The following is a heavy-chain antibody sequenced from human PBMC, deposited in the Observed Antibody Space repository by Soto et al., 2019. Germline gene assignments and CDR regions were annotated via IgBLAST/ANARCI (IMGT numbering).Heavy chain of an antibody. V-gene: IGHV3-30*03. CDR1: GFTFSNYG. J-gene: IGHJ4*02. CDR3: ARGVNYDIWSAYSY. D-gene: IGHD3-3*01. Sequence: GGSLRLSCAASGFTFSNYGMHWVRQAPGKGLEWVAVISYDGSTKYYADSVKGRFTISRDSSKNTLYLQMNSLRAEDTAVYYCARGVNYDIWSAYSYWGQGTQVTVSS. CDR2: ISYDGSTK.